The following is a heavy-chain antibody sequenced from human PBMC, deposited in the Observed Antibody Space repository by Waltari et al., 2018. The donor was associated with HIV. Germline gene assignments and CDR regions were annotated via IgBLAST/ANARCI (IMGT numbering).Heavy chain of an antibody. CDR3: ARQGNTGTYFGGHR. J-gene: IGHJ4*02. Sequence: QVHLVESGGTVVQPGQSLSLPCVTDGFTPPAYAMSWFRQTPGAGLQWVASLWPDGNTRVYAPFVRGRFSIARDNTKKTVFLQMRALRADDTGVYFCARQGNTGTYFGGHRWGRGT. CDR2: LWPDGNTR. V-gene: IGHV3-33*01. CDR1: GFTPPAYA. D-gene: IGHD3-10*01.